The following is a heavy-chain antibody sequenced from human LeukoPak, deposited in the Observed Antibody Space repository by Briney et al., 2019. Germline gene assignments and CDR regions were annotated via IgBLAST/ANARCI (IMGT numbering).Heavy chain of an antibody. CDR1: GFTVSSNY. V-gene: IGHV3-53*01. CDR2: IYSGGST. CDR3: ASRTLGYCSSTSCPGSHGMDV. J-gene: IGHJ6*02. Sequence: PGGSLRLSCAASGFTVSSNYMSWVRQAPGKGLEWVSVIYSGGSTYYADSVKGRFTISRDNSKNTLYLQMNSLRAEDTAVYYCASRTLGYCSSTSCPGSHGMDVWGQGTTVTVSS. D-gene: IGHD2-2*01.